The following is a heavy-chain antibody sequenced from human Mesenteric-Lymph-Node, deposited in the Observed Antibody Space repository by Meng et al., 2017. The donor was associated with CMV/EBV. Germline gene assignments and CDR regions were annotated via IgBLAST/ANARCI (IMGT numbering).Heavy chain of an antibody. J-gene: IGHJ4*02. CDR2: VSFSSSTI. CDR1: GFTFSSYA. CDR3: AIMLGAVDH. D-gene: IGHD3-10*02. Sequence: GESLKISCAASGFTFSSYAMSWVRQAPGKGLEWVSYVSFSSSTIYYADSVKGRFTISRDNANNSVYLQMRSLRAEDTAVYYCAIMLGAVDHWGQGTLVTVSS. V-gene: IGHV3-48*04.